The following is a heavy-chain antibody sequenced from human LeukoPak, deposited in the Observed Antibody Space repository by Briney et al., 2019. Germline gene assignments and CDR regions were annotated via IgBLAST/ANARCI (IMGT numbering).Heavy chain of an antibody. CDR3: ARDLVDSSGFHPDY. CDR1: GFTFSSYA. CDR2: ISGSGGST. V-gene: IGHV3-23*01. D-gene: IGHD3-22*01. J-gene: IGHJ4*02. Sequence: GGSLRLSCAASGFTFSSYAMSWVRQAPGKGLEWVSAISGSGGSTYYADSVKGRFTISRDNSKNTLYLQMSSLRAEDTAVYYCARDLVDSSGFHPDYWGQGTLVTVSS.